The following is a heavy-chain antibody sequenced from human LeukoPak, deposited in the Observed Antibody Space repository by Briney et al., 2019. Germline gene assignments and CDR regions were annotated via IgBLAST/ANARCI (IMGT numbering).Heavy chain of an antibody. V-gene: IGHV3-43*01. D-gene: IGHD4-17*01. CDR1: GFTFDDYT. J-gene: IGHJ4*02. CDR3: AKDISGESSYYFDY. CDR2: ISWDGGST. Sequence: GGSLRLSCAASGFTFDDYTMHWVRQAPGKGLEWVSLISWDGGSTYYADSVKGRFTISRDNSKNSLYLQMNSLRTEDTALYYCAKDISGESSYYFDYWGQGTLVTVSS.